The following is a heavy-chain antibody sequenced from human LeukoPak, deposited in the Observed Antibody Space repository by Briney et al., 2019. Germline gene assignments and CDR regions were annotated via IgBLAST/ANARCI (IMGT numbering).Heavy chain of an antibody. CDR2: ISDDGRSK. Sequence: GGSLRLSCAASGFSFISYGMHWVRQAPGKGLEWVGVISDDGRSKDYADSVKGRFTISRDNSKDTLYLQTNGLRDEDTAVYYCAKRPSDYGDYVSYFDYWGQGTLVTVSS. CDR1: GFSFISYG. CDR3: AKRPSDYGDYVSYFDY. V-gene: IGHV3-30*18. D-gene: IGHD4-17*01. J-gene: IGHJ4*02.